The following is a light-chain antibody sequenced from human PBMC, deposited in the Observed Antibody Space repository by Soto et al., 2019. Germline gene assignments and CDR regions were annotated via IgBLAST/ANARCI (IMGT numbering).Light chain of an antibody. CDR3: SSYTSSSLYV. J-gene: IGLJ1*01. Sequence: VLTQPASVSGSPGQSITISCTGTSSDVGGYNYVSWYQQLPSKAPKLMIYDDSERPSGVSNRFSGSKSRNTASLTISGLQAEDEADYYCSSYTSSSLYVFGTGTKVTVL. CDR2: DDS. CDR1: SSDVGGYNY. V-gene: IGLV2-14*01.